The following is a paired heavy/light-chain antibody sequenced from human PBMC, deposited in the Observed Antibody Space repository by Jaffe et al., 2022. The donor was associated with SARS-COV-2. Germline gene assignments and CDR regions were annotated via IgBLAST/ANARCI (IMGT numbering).Light chain of an antibody. J-gene: IGKJ1*01. V-gene: IGKV1-39*01. CDR2: GAS. CDR3: QQSYAALWT. CDR1: QSVTTY. Sequence: DIQLTQSPSSLSASVGDRVTITCRASQSVTTYLNWYQKKPGKAPKFLIYGASSLRSGVPSRFSGGGAGTDFTLTITSLQPEDIATYYCQQSYAALWTFGQGTKIEI.
Heavy chain of an antibody. CDR1: GFTFNDHA. V-gene: IGHV3-9*01. Sequence: EVQLVESGGNLVQPGRSLRLLCAASGFTFNDHAMHWVRQAPGKGLEWVSGIDWNSGTEQYADSVKGRFTISRDNGKSSLFLQMENLRNDDTAFYYCVRDMWAMVTRGVSFDYWGQGTLVTVSS. D-gene: IGHD5-18*01. J-gene: IGHJ4*02. CDR3: VRDMWAMVTRGVSFDY. CDR2: IDWNSGTE.